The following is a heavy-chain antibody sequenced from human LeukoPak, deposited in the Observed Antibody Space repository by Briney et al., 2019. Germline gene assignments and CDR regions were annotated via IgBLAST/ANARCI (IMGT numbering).Heavy chain of an antibody. J-gene: IGHJ4*02. CDR3: ARDHCSSTSCYGPFDY. D-gene: IGHD2-2*01. CDR1: GYTFTSYG. CDR2: ISAYNGNT. Sequence: GASVKVSCKAYGYTFTSYGISWVRQAPGQGLEWMGWISAYNGNTNYAQKLQGRVTMTTDTSTSTAYMELRSLRSDDTAVYYCARDHCSSTSCYGPFDYWGQGTLVTVSS. V-gene: IGHV1-18*01.